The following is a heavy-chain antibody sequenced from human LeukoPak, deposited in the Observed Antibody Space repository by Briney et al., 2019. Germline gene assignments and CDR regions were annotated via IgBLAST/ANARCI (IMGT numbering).Heavy chain of an antibody. Sequence: SVKVSCKASGYTFTGYYMHWVRQAPGQGLEWMGWINPNSGGTNYAQKFQGRVTMTRDTSISTAYMELSRLRSDDTAVYYCARDLLYYDIAGAWGQGTLVTGSS. V-gene: IGHV1-2*02. CDR1: GYTFTGYY. J-gene: IGHJ5*02. D-gene: IGHD3-22*01. CDR2: INPNSGGT. CDR3: ARDLLYYDIAGA.